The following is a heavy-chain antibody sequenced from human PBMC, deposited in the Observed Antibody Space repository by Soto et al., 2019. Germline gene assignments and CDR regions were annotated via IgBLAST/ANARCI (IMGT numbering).Heavy chain of an antibody. D-gene: IGHD3-22*01. CDR1: GYSFAGYW. CDR3: ASQIYDSDTGPNFQYYFDS. V-gene: IGHV5-10-1*01. J-gene: IGHJ4*02. Sequence: PGESLKISCKGSGYSFAGYWITWVRQKPGKGLEWMGRIDPSDSQTYYSPSFRGHVTISVTKSITTVFLQWSSLRAPDTAMYYCASQIYDSDTGPNFQYYFDSWGQGPPVTVSS. CDR2: IDPSDSQT.